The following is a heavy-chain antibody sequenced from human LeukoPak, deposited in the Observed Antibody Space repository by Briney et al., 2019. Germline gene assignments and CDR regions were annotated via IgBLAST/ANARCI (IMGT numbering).Heavy chain of an antibody. CDR1: GDSLTTYY. CDR2: IYSSGST. Sequence: SETLSLTCTVSGDSLTTYYWSWIRQPAGKGLEWIGRIYSSGSTNYNPSLKSRVTMPVDTSKNQFSLKLSSVTAADTAVYYCARGLSVDYYYYMDVWGKGTTVTVSS. CDR3: ARGLSVDYYYYMDV. J-gene: IGHJ6*03. D-gene: IGHD3-16*01. V-gene: IGHV4-4*07.